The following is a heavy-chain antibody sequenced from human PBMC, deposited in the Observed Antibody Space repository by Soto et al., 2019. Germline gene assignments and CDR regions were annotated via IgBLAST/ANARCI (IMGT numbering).Heavy chain of an antibody. CDR3: ATLGGELPQRDY. V-gene: IGHV3-74*01. J-gene: IGHJ4*02. Sequence: VQLVESGGGLVQPGGSLRLSCVASGFTFSRSRVHWVRQAPGKGLVWVSRINSDGSGTNYADSVKGRFTISRDNTKNTLYLQMNSLRAEDTALYYCATLGGELPQRDYWGQGTLVTVSS. CDR2: INSDGSGT. D-gene: IGHD1-26*01. CDR1: GFTFSRSR.